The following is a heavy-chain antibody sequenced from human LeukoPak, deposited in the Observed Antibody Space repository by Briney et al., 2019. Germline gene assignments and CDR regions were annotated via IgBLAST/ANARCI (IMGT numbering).Heavy chain of an antibody. CDR3: ARVGPINWFDP. CDR1: GFTFSSYW. CDR2: IKQDGSEK. V-gene: IGHV3-7*01. J-gene: IGHJ5*02. Sequence: GGSLRLSCAASGFTFSSYWMSWVRQAPGKGLEWVANIKQDGSEKYYVDSVKGRFTISRDNAKNSLYLQMNSQRAEDTAVYYCARVGPINWFDPWGQGTLVTVSS.